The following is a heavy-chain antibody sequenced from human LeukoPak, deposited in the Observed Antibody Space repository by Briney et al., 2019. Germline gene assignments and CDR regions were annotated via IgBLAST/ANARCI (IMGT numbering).Heavy chain of an antibody. V-gene: IGHV3-20*04. D-gene: IGHD1-26*01. Sequence: PGGSLRLSCAASGFSFDDYGMSWVRQAPGNGLEWVSGINWNGGSTGYADSVKGRFTISRDNAKNSLYLQMNSLRAEDTALYYCASGGIYYGAAFDFWGQGTLVTVSS. CDR3: ASGGIYYGAAFDF. J-gene: IGHJ4*02. CDR1: GFSFDDYG. CDR2: INWNGGST.